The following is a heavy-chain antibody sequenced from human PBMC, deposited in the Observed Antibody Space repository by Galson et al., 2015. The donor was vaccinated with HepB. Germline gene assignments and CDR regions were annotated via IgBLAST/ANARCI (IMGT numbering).Heavy chain of an antibody. Sequence: SCKASGYTFSAQYMHWLRQAPGQGLEWMGWDNPNSRVTNYAQKFHGRVTMTRDTSINTAYMELSSLKASDTAMYYCARPRCGGDCYSGYFDYWGQGTLVTVSS. V-gene: IGHV1-2*02. J-gene: IGHJ4*02. D-gene: IGHD2-21*02. CDR3: ARPRCGGDCYSGYFDY. CDR2: DNPNSRVT. CDR1: GYTFSAQY.